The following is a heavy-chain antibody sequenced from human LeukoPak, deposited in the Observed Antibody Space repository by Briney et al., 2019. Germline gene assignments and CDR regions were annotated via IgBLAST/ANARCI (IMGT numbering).Heavy chain of an antibody. V-gene: IGHV4-59*01. CDR2: IRYSEST. CDR3: ARVSAAGMEFHYGMDV. Sequence: SETLSLTCTVSGGPIRSYYWSWMRQPPGKGLEWIGNIRYSESTNSNPSLKSRVAIAVDTSKNQFSLSMRSVTAADTAVYYCARVSAAGMEFHYGMDVWGQGTTVFVSS. J-gene: IGHJ6*02. CDR1: GGPIRSYY. D-gene: IGHD6-13*01.